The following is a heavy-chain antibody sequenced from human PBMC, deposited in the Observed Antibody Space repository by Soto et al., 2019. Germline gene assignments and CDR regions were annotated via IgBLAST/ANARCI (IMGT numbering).Heavy chain of an antibody. CDR2: IWYDGSNK. J-gene: IGHJ6*02. CDR1: GFTFNTYG. Sequence: QVQLVESGGGVVQPGGSLRLSCTTSGFTFNTYGMHWVRQAPGKGLEWGAIIWYDGSNKYYADSVKGRFTISRDNSRNTLYLQMNSLSAEDTALYYCARADCTGAYCYSWPFNYGVDVWGQGTTVTVSS. CDR3: ARADCTGAYCYSWPFNYGVDV. D-gene: IGHD2-15*01. V-gene: IGHV3-33*08.